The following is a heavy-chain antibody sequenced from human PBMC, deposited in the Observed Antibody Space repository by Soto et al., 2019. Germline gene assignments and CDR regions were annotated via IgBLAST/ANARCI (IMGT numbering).Heavy chain of an antibody. CDR2: TVGTAETT. D-gene: IGHD3-10*01. CDR3: VRYYGAGDNLGGY. Sequence: GGSLRLSCAASGFTFSIYAMSWVRQAPGKGLEWVSATVGTAETTYYADSVKGRFTISRDNSKNTVHLQMNSLRAEDTAVYYCVRYYGAGDNLGGYWGQGTLVTVSS. J-gene: IGHJ4*02. V-gene: IGHV3-23*01. CDR1: GFTFSIYA.